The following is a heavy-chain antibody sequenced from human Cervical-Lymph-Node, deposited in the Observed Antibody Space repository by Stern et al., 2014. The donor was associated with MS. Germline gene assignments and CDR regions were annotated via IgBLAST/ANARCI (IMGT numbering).Heavy chain of an antibody. Sequence: QVQLVESGAEVKKPGASVKVSCKASGYTFTSNGISGVRQAPGQGLEWMGWISVHSGNTNYAQSLQGRFTMTTDTSTRTAYMELRSLRSDDTAMYYCARDRDHRLDVWGQGTMVTVSS. CDR1: GYTFTSNG. CDR3: ARDRDHRLDV. J-gene: IGHJ3*01. D-gene: IGHD3-16*02. V-gene: IGHV1-18*01. CDR2: ISVHSGNT.